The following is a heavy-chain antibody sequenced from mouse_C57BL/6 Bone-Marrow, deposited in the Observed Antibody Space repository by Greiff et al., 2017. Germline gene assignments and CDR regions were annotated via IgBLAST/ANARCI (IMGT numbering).Heavy chain of an antibody. J-gene: IGHJ1*03. CDR2: IYPGSGST. CDR1: GYTFTSYW. Sequence: QVQLQQPGAELVKPGASVKMSCKASGYTFTSYWITWVKQRPGQGLEWIGDIYPGSGSTNYNEKFKSKATLTVDTSSSTAYMQLSSLTSEDSAVYYCAIYGNYDWYFDVWGTGTTVTVSS. CDR3: AIYGNYDWYFDV. V-gene: IGHV1-55*01. D-gene: IGHD2-1*01.